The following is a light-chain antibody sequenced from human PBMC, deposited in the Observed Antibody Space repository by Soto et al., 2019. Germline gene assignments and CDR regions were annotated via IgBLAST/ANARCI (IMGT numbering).Light chain of an antibody. J-gene: IGLJ1*01. V-gene: IGLV2-11*01. Sequence: QSVLTQPRSVSGSPGQSVTISCTGPSSDIGGYNYVSWYQHHPGKAPKVMIYDVTKRPSGVPDRFSGSKSGSTASLTISGLQADDEADYYCCAYAGRFVFGTGTKLTVL. CDR3: CAYAGRFV. CDR1: SSDIGGYNY. CDR2: DVT.